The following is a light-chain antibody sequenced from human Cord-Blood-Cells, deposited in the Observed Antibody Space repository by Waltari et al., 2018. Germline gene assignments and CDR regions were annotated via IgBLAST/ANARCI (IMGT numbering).Light chain of an antibody. J-gene: IGKJ4*02. Sequence: EIVMTQSPATLSVSPGERATLSCRASQSVSSNLAWYQQKPGQAPRLLIYVASTRATGIPARFSGSGSGTEFTLTISSLQSEDFAVYDCQQYNNWPLTFGGGTKVEIK. V-gene: IGKV3-15*01. CDR2: VAS. CDR1: QSVSSN. CDR3: QQYNNWPLT.